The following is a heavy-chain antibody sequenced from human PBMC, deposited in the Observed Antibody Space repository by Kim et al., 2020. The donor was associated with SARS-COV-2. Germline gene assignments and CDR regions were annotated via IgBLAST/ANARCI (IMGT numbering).Heavy chain of an antibody. J-gene: IGHJ3*02. V-gene: IGHV3-74*01. CDR3: ASLGYSSSWYPDAFDI. CDR2: INSDGSST. Sequence: GGSLRLSCAASGFTFSSYWMHWVRQAPGKGLVWVSRINSDGSSTSYADSVKGRFTISRDNAKNTLYLQMNSLRAEDTAVYYCASLGYSSSWYPDAFDIWGQGTMVTVSS. D-gene: IGHD6-13*01. CDR1: GFTFSSYW.